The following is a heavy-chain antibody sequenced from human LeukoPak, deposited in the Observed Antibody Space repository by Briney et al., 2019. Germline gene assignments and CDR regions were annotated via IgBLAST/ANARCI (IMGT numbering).Heavy chain of an antibody. CDR1: GGSISSSSYY. V-gene: IGHV4-39*07. D-gene: IGHD2-21*02. CDR3: AGGDHQVVHNWFDP. CDR2: IYYSGST. Sequence: SETLSLTCTVSGGSISSSSYYWGWIRQPPGKGLEWIGSIYYSGSTYYNPSLKSRVTISVDTSKNQFSLKLSSVTAADTAVYYCAGGDHQVVHNWFDPWGQGTLVTVSS. J-gene: IGHJ5*02.